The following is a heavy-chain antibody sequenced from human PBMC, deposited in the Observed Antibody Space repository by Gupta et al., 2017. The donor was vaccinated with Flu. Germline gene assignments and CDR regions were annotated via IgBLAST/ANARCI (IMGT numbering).Heavy chain of an antibody. D-gene: IGHD2-21*01. Sequence: EVQLVESGGGLVQPGGSLRLSCAGSGFTFRHYEMNWVRQAPGKGLEWVSYISSRGTTIYYADSVKGRFTISRDNAKNSLSLQMNSLRAEDTAVYYCASNSASYGGWWGSWGQGTLVTVSS. CDR1: GFTFRHYE. V-gene: IGHV3-48*03. CDR3: ASNSASYGGWWGS. CDR2: ISSRGTTI. J-gene: IGHJ5*02.